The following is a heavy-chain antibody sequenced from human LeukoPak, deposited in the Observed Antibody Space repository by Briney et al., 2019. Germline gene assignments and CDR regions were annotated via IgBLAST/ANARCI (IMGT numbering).Heavy chain of an antibody. CDR1: GFTFTSSA. CDR3: AALDPIPAAKRNAFDI. D-gene: IGHD2-2*01. CDR2: IVVGSGNT. Sequence: SVKVSCKASGFTFTSSAVQWVRQARGQRLEWIGWIVVGSGNTNYAQKFQERVTITRDMSTSTAYMELSSLRSEDTAVYYCAALDPIPAAKRNAFDIWGQGTMVTVSS. V-gene: IGHV1-58*01. J-gene: IGHJ3*02.